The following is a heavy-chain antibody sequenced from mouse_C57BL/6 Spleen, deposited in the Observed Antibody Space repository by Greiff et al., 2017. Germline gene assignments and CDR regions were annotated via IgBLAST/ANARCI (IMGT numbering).Heavy chain of an antibody. J-gene: IGHJ2*01. CDR2: IFPGSGST. V-gene: IGHV1-55*01. CDR3: ARRYCGSSYFDY. CDR1: GYTFTSYW. Sequence: QVQLQQSGAELVKPGASVKMSCKASGYTFTSYWITWVKQRPGQGLEWIGDIFPGSGSTKYNEKFKSKATLTVDTSSSTAYMQLSSLTSENSAVYYCARRYCGSSYFDYWGQGTTLTVSS. D-gene: IGHD1-1*01.